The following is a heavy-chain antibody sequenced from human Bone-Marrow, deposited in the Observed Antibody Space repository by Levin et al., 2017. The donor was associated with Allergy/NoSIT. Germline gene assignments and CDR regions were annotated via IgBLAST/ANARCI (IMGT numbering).Heavy chain of an antibody. J-gene: IGHJ4*01. D-gene: IGHD2-2*01. Sequence: LSLTCAASGFIFNSYAISWLRQAPGKGLEWVSAISGSGDTTYYGDSVKGRFTISRDHSKSMLYLQMNSLRAEDTAVYFCAKSRRQYSTSWYILDYWGHGTLVTVSS. CDR1: GFIFNSYA. V-gene: IGHV3-23*01. CDR3: AKSRRQYSTSWYILDY. CDR2: ISGSGDTT.